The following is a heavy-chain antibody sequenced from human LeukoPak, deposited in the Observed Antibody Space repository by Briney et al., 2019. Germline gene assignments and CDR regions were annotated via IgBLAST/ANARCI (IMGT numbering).Heavy chain of an antibody. CDR1: GGSFSGFR. Sequence: SETLSLTCAVSGGSFSGFRWHWIRQPPGKGPEWIGEINHSGGTTYNPSLKSRVTTSVDTSKIQFSLNLTSVTAADTAVYYCALELVVPAALERLNAFDIWGHGTMVTVSS. CDR3: ALELVVPAALERLNAFDI. V-gene: IGHV4-34*01. CDR2: INHSGGT. D-gene: IGHD2-2*01. J-gene: IGHJ3*02.